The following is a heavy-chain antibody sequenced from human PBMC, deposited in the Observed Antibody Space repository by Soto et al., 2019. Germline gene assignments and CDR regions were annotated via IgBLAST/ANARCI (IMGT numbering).Heavy chain of an antibody. CDR1: GFPFSGYG. CDR3: AKAGFCSGGSCYSYFAS. V-gene: IGHV3-30*18. D-gene: IGHD2-15*01. J-gene: IGHJ4*02. CDR2: ISSDGRNE. Sequence: PGGSLRLSCAASGFPFSGYGMHWVRQAPGKGPEWVALISSDGRNEYYADSVRGRFSISRDNSKNMLFLQMSSLRAEDAAVYYCAKAGFCSGGSCYSYFASWGKGTLGTVSS.